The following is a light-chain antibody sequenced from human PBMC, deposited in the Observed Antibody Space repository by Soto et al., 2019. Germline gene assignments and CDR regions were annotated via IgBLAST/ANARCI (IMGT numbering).Light chain of an antibody. V-gene: IGKV4-1*01. Sequence: DIVMTQSPDSLAVSLGDRSTINCKSSQSVLYSSNNKNYLAWYQQKPGQPPKALIYWASTRESGVPDRFSGSGSGTDFTLTISSLQSEDFAVYYCQQYNNWPWTFGQGTKVDI. CDR3: QQYNNWPWT. CDR2: WAS. CDR1: QSVLYSSNNKNY. J-gene: IGKJ1*01.